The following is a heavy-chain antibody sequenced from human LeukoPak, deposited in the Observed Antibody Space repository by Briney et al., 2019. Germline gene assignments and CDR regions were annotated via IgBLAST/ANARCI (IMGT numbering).Heavy chain of an antibody. V-gene: IGHV4-59*08. CDR2: NYYTGMS. J-gene: IGHJ4*02. Sequence: PSETLSLTCTVPAGSISSYFWSWVRQPPGKGLEWIGYNYYTGMSNSKPSLKSRVTTSMDTSKNQFSLQLSSVTAADTAIYYCARHGRMVIMSKFSTGIDQWGQGTLVTVSS. CDR3: ARHGRMVIMSKFSTGIDQ. D-gene: IGHD2-8*01. CDR1: AGSISSYF.